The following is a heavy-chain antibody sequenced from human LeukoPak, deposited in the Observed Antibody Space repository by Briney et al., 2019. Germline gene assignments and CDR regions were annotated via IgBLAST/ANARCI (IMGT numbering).Heavy chain of an antibody. J-gene: IGHJ4*02. V-gene: IGHV3-21*01. D-gene: IGHD3-10*01. Sequence: PGGSLRLSCAASGFTFSNAWMSWVRQAPGRGLEWVSSISSESEYIYYADSVKGRFTISRDDAKKSLYLQMNSLRAEDTALYYCARENYVSENYPGEFYVDFWGQGTLVTVSS. CDR3: ARENYVSENYPGEFYVDF. CDR2: ISSESEYI. CDR1: GFTFSNAW.